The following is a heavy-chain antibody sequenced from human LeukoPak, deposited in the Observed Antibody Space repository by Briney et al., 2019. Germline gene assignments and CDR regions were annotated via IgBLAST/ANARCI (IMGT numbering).Heavy chain of an antibody. V-gene: IGHV3-21*01. CDR1: GFTFSSYS. D-gene: IGHD3-10*01. Sequence: GGSLRLSCAASGFTFSSYSMNWVRQAPGKGLEWVSSISSSSSYIYYADSVKGRFTISRDNAKNSLYLQMNSLRAEDTAVYYCARGGYYYGSGSLDFDYWGQGTLVTVFS. CDR2: ISSSSSYI. CDR3: ARGGYYYGSGSLDFDY. J-gene: IGHJ4*02.